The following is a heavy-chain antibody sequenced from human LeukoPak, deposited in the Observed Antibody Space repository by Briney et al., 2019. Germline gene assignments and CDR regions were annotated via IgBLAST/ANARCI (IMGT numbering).Heavy chain of an antibody. D-gene: IGHD2-15*01. Sequence: PSETLSLTCAVYGGSFSGYYWSWIRQPPGKGLEWIGEINHSGSTNYNPSLKSRVTISVDTSKNQFSLKLSSVTAADTAVYYCARGRGTPSDYWGQGTLVTVSS. CDR1: GGSFSGYY. CDR2: INHSGST. J-gene: IGHJ4*02. V-gene: IGHV4-34*01. CDR3: ARGRGTPSDY.